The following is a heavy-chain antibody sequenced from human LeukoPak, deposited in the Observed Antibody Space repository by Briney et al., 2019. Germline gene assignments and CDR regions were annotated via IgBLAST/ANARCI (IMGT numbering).Heavy chain of an antibody. CDR1: GYTFTSYG. CDR3: ARDRGISGYGSGRCGCMDV. J-gene: IGHJ6*02. V-gene: IGHV1-18*01. Sequence: ASVKVSCKASGYTFTSYGISWVRQAPGQGLEWMGWISAYNGNTNYPQKLQGRVTMTTDTSTSTAYMELRSLRSDDTAVYYCARDRGISGYGSGRCGCMDVWGQGTTVTVSS. D-gene: IGHD3-10*01. CDR2: ISAYNGNT.